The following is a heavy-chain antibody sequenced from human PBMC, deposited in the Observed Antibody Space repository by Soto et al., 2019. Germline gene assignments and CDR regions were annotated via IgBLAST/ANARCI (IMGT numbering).Heavy chain of an antibody. J-gene: IGHJ6*02. CDR3: AAGALVGANRYYYGMDV. D-gene: IGHD1-26*01. CDR2: IVVGSGNT. V-gene: IGHV1-58*02. CDR1: GFTFTSSA. Sequence: GASVKVSCKASGFTFTSSAMQWVRQARGQRLEWIGWIVVGSGNTNYAQKFQERVTITRDMSTSTAYMELSSLRSEDTAVYYCAAGALVGANRYYYGMDVWGQGTTVTVSS.